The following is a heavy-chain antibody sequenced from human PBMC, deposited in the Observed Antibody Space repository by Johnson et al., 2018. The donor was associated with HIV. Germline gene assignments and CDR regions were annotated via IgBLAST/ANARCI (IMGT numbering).Heavy chain of an antibody. Sequence: MQLVESGGGLVQPGGSLRLSCAASGFTVSSNYMSWVRQAPGKGLEWVSVIYSGGSTYYADSVKGRFTISRDNSKNTLYLQMNSLRAEDTAVYYCARDHSSSWTPGDAFDIWGQGTMVTVSS. CDR1: GFTVSSNY. J-gene: IGHJ3*02. D-gene: IGHD6-13*01. CDR2: IYSGGST. V-gene: IGHV3-66*02. CDR3: ARDHSSSWTPGDAFDI.